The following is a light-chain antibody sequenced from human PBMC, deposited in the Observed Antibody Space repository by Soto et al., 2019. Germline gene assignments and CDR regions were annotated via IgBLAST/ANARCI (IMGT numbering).Light chain of an antibody. CDR2: GVS. CDR3: SSYTSTFTWV. CDR1: SSEIGLHNF. V-gene: IGLV2-14*01. Sequence: QSALTQPASVSGSPGQSITISCTGTSSEIGLHNFVSWHQQHPGKAPKFIIYGVSNRPSGVSNRFSASKSGNTASLTISGLQADDEADYYCSSYTSTFTWVFGGGTKLTVL. J-gene: IGLJ3*02.